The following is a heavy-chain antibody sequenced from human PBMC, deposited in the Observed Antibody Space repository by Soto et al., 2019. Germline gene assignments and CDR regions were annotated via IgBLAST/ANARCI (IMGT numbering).Heavy chain of an antibody. D-gene: IGHD3-22*01. J-gene: IGHJ5*02. Sequence: QVQLVQSGAEVKKPGSSVKVSCKASGGTFSSYAISWVRQAPGQGLEWMGGIIPIFGTANYAQKFQGRVTITADESTSTAYMELSSLRSEDTAVYYCARGTYYYDSSGYHGPYNWFDPWGQGTLVTVSS. CDR2: IIPIFGTA. CDR3: ARGTYYYDSSGYHGPYNWFDP. CDR1: GGTFSSYA. V-gene: IGHV1-69*01.